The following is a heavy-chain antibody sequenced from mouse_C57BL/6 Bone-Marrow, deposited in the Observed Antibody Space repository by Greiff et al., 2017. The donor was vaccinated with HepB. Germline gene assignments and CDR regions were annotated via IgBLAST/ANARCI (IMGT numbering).Heavy chain of an antibody. D-gene: IGHD2-4*01. V-gene: IGHV1-81*01. Sequence: QVQLQQSGAELARPGASVKLSCKASGYTFTSYGISWVKQRTGQGLEWIGEIYPRSGNTYYNEKFKGKATLTADKSSSTAYMELRSLTSEDSAVYFCARRGGLRRDRSYYFDYWGQGTTLTVSS. CDR1: GYTFTSYG. J-gene: IGHJ2*01. CDR2: IYPRSGNT. CDR3: ARRGGLRRDRSYYFDY.